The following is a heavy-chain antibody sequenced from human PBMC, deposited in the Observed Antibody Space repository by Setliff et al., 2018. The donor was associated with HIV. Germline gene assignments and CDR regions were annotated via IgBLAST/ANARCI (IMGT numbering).Heavy chain of an antibody. CDR1: GASILSSGGYF. CDR3: ARGSSTIAARPEFDP. V-gene: IGHV4-39*07. D-gene: IGHD6-6*01. CDR2: VYFLGNT. J-gene: IGHJ5*02. Sequence: SETLSLTCTVSGASILSSGGYFWGWIRQPPGRGLEWLGTVYFLGNTYLNPSLKSRVTMSIDTSKDQFSLMLSPVTAADTAVYYCARGSSTIAARPEFDPWGQGTLVTVSS.